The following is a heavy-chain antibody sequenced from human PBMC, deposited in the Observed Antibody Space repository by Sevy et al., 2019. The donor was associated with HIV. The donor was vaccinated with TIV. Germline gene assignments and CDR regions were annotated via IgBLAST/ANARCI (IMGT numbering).Heavy chain of an antibody. D-gene: IGHD6-13*01. CDR3: AKDPGYSSDWYALAFYFDY. CDR1: GFTFSSYA. J-gene: IGHJ4*02. CDR2: ISYDGSIK. Sequence: GGSLRLSCAASGFTFSSYAMSWVRQAPGQGLKWVAAISYDGSIKYYADSVKGRFTISRDNSKNTLYLQMNSLRAEDTAVYYCAKDPGYSSDWYALAFYFDYWGQGTLVTVSS. V-gene: IGHV3-30*18.